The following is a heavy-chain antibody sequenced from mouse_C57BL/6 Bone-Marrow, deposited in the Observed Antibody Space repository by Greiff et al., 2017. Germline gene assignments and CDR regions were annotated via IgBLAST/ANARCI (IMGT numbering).Heavy chain of an antibody. Sequence: QVQLQQPGAELVKPGASVKLSCKASGYTFTSYWMHWVKQRPGQGLEWIGMIHPNSGGTNYNEKFKSKATLTVDKSSSTAYMQLSSLTSEDAAVYYCARHYYDRRHYFDYWGQGTTLTVSS. CDR2: IHPNSGGT. D-gene: IGHD1-2*01. CDR1: GYTFTSYW. CDR3: ARHYYDRRHYFDY. V-gene: IGHV1-64*01. J-gene: IGHJ2*01.